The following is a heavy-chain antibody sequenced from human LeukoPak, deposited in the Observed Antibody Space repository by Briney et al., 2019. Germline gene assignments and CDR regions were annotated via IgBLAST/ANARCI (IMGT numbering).Heavy chain of an antibody. CDR1: GFTFSSYG. D-gene: IGHD6-13*01. J-gene: IGHJ4*02. V-gene: IGHV3-30*18. CDR2: ISYDGSNK. Sequence: PGGSLRLSCAASGFTFSSYGMHWVRQAPGKGLEWVAVISYDGSNKYYADSVKGRFTISRDNSKNTLYLQMNSLRAEDTAVYYCAKDSEQLAYDYWGQGTLVTVSS. CDR3: AKDSEQLAYDY.